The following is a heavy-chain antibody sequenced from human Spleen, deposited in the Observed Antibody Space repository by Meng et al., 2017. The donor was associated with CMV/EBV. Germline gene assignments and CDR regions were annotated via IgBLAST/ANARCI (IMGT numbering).Heavy chain of an antibody. Sequence: VCGGSLSSGGYYWSWLRQPPGKGLEWIGYIYYSGRTYYNPSLKSRVTISVDTSKNQFSLKLSSVTAADTAVYYCARGGSEFGWFDPWGQGTLVTVSS. J-gene: IGHJ5*02. CDR2: IYYSGRT. CDR3: ARGGSEFGWFDP. CDR1: GGSLSSGGYY. V-gene: IGHV4-30-4*01. D-gene: IGHD3-16*01.